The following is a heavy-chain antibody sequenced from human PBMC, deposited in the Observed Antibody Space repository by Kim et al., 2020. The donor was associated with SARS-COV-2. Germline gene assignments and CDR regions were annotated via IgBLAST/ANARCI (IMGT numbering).Heavy chain of an antibody. J-gene: IGHJ4*02. CDR2: ISAYNGNT. Sequence: ASVKVSCKASGYTFTSYGISWVRQAPGQGLEWMGWISAYNGNTNYAQKLQGRVTMTTDTSTSTAYMELRSLRSDDTAVYYCARVKESIVVVVAASDYWGQGTLVTVSS. D-gene: IGHD2-15*01. V-gene: IGHV1-18*01. CDR1: GYTFTSYG. CDR3: ARVKESIVVVVAASDY.